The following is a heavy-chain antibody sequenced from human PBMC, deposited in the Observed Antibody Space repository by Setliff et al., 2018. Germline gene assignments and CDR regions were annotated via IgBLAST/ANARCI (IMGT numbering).Heavy chain of an antibody. CDR2: IIPIFGTA. Sequence: SVKVSCKASGGTFSSYAISWVRQAPGQGLEWMGRIIPIFGTANYAQKFQGRVTITADKSTSTAYMELSSLRSEDTAVYYCARESTAKNFWGEYSDYWGQGTLVTVSS. CDR3: ARESTAKNFWGEYSDY. D-gene: IGHD3-3*01. V-gene: IGHV1-69*06. CDR1: GGTFSSYA. J-gene: IGHJ4*02.